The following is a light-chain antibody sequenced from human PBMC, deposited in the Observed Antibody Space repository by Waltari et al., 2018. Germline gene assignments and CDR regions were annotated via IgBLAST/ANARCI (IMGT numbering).Light chain of an antibody. Sequence: EIVLTQSPGTLSLSPGERDTLSCRASQSVGRSLAWYQQKPGQAPRLLIYGAFIRATGIADRFSGSGSGTDFSLTISRLEPEDFAVYYCQHYVRLPVTFGQGTKVEIK. CDR2: GAF. V-gene: IGKV3-20*01. CDR1: QSVGRS. CDR3: QHYVRLPVT. J-gene: IGKJ1*01.